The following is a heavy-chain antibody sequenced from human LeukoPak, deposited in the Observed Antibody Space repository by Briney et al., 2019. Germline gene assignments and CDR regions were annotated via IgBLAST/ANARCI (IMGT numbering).Heavy chain of an antibody. Sequence: SETLSLTCAVYGGSFSGYYWSWIRQPPGKGLEWIGEINHSGSTNYNPSLKSRVTISVDTSKNQFSLKLSSVTAADTAVYYCARGRAAMVTNYGMDVWGQGTTVTVSS. CDR3: ARGRAAMVTNYGMDV. CDR1: GGSFSGYY. CDR2: INHSGST. V-gene: IGHV4-34*01. D-gene: IGHD5-18*01. J-gene: IGHJ6*02.